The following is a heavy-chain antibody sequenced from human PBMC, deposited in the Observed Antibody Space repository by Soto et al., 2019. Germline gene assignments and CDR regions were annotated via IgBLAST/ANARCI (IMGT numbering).Heavy chain of an antibody. J-gene: IGHJ3*02. CDR3: AKDPLWFGEFDAFDI. V-gene: IGHV3-74*01. CDR1: GFTFSSYW. Sequence: PGGSLRLSCAASGFTFSSYWMHWVRQAPGKGLEWVSRINSDGSSTSYADSVKGRFTISRDNAKNTLYLQMNSLRAEDTAVYYCAKDPLWFGEFDAFDIWGQGTMVTVSS. CDR2: INSDGSST. D-gene: IGHD3-10*01.